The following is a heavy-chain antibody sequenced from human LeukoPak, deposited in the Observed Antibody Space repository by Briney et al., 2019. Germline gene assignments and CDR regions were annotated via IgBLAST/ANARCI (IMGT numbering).Heavy chain of an antibody. J-gene: IGHJ4*02. Sequence: GASVRVSCKTSGYTFSNFGINWVRQAPRQGLEWMGWISGNNDNPNYGQKFQGRFTVTTDSSTSTAYMELRNLRFDDTAVYYCARDGTSTDDYWGQGTLVTVSS. CDR2: ISGNNDNP. CDR3: ARDGTSTDDY. D-gene: IGHD2-2*01. V-gene: IGHV1-18*01. CDR1: GYTFSNFG.